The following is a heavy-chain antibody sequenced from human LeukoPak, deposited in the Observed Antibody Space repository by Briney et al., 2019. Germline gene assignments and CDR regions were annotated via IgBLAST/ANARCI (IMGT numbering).Heavy chain of an antibody. CDR1: GGSMSDYY. J-gene: IGHJ4*02. CDR2: ISYTGTT. V-gene: IGHV4-59*08. D-gene: IGHD3-16*01. CDR3: ASTDWDDYVFGY. Sequence: SETLSLTCTVSGGSMSDYYWTWIRQPPGKGLDWIAYISYTGTTDYFPSLYNPSLKNRVIISLDTSKNQFSLRLTSVTAADTAVYYCASTDWDDYVFGYWGQGTLVTVSS.